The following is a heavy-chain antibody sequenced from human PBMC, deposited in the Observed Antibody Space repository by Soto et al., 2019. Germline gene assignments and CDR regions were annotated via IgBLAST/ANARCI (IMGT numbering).Heavy chain of an antibody. V-gene: IGHV1-69*13. CDR2: IIPIFGTA. J-gene: IGHJ3*02. CDR3: ARALYYYDSSGYRDAFDI. D-gene: IGHD3-22*01. CDR1: GGTFSSYA. Sequence: GASVKVSCKASGGTFSSYAIRWVRHAPGQGLEWMGAIIPIFGTANYAQKFQGRVTITADESTSTAYMELSILRSEDTAVYYCARALYYYDSSGYRDAFDIWGQGTMVTVSS.